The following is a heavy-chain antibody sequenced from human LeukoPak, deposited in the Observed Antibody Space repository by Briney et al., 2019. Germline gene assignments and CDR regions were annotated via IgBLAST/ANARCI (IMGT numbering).Heavy chain of an antibody. CDR3: AKDRPEYYDILTGYFDY. J-gene: IGHJ4*02. CDR2: ISYDGSNK. V-gene: IGHV3-30*18. Sequence: SLRLSCAASGFTFSSYGMHWVRQAPGKGLEWVAVISYDGSNKYYADSVKGRFTISRDNSKNTLYLQMNSLRAEDTAVYYCAKDRPEYYDILTGYFDYWGQGTLATVSS. D-gene: IGHD3-9*01. CDR1: GFTFSSYG.